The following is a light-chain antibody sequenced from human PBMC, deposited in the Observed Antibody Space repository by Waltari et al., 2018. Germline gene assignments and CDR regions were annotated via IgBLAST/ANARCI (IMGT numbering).Light chain of an antibody. Sequence: EIELTQSPATLSLSPGERATLSCRASQSVSTSLAWYQQKPGQAPRLLSHDASNRATGTPARFSGSGSGTDFTLTIGSLEPEDFAVYYCQQHGKWPLSFGGGTKVEI. J-gene: IGKJ4*01. CDR1: QSVSTS. CDR3: QQHGKWPLS. CDR2: DAS. V-gene: IGKV3-11*01.